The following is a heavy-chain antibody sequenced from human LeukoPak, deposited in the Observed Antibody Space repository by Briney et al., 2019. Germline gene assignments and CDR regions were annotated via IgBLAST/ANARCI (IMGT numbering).Heavy chain of an antibody. J-gene: IGHJ5*02. Sequence: PSETLSLTCAVYGGXFSDYYWSWIRQSPGKGLEWIGEINHSGSTNYNPSLKSRVTISVDTSKNQFSLKLNSVTAADTAVYYCASCSSTSWYAGDWFDPWGQGTLVTVSS. CDR1: GGXFSDYY. CDR2: INHSGST. CDR3: ASCSSTSWYAGDWFDP. V-gene: IGHV4-34*01. D-gene: IGHD2-2*01.